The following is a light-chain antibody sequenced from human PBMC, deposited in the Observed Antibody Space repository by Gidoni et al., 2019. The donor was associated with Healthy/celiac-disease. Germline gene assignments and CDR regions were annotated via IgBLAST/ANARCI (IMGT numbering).Light chain of an antibody. CDR1: QSISSY. J-gene: IGKJ2*01. Sequence: DIQMTQSPSSLSASVGDRVTITCRASQSISSYLNWYQKKPGQAPKLLIYAASSLQSGVPSRFSGSGSGTNFTLTISSLQPEDFATYYCQQSYSTPPYTFGQGTKLEIK. CDR2: AAS. V-gene: IGKV1-39*01. CDR3: QQSYSTPPYT.